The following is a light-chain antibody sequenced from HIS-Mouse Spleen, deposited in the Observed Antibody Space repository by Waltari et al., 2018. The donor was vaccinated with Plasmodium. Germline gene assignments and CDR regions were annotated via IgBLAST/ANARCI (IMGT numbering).Light chain of an antibody. V-gene: IGLV3-25*03. CDR3: QSADSSGTYVV. CDR1: ALPNPY. CDR2: KDS. J-gene: IGLJ2*01. Sequence: SYELTQPPSVSVSPGQTARITCSGDALPNPYAYWYQQKPGQAPAPVIYKDSERPSGIPERFSGSSSGTTVTLTISGVQAEDEADYYCQSADSSGTYVVFGGGTKLTVL.